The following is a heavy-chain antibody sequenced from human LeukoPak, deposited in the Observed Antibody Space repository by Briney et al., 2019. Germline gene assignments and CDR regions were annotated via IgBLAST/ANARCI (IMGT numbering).Heavy chain of an antibody. CDR1: GDSVSSNIAA. CDR3: ARDKSYSSAWLNYYYMVV. J-gene: IGHJ6*03. Sequence: PSQTLSLTCVISGDSVSSNIAAWNWLRQSPSRGLEWLGRTYYRSKWYDDYAISVRSRTTINAATSKNQISLQLNCVNPEDTAVYYCARDKSYSSAWLNYYYMVVLGRGTTVTVSS. V-gene: IGHV6-1*01. CDR2: TYYRSKWYD. D-gene: IGHD6-19*01.